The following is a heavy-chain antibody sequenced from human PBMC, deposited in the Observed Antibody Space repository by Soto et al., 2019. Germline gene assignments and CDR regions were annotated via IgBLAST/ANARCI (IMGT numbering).Heavy chain of an antibody. CDR2: IRDKAYSYTT. J-gene: IGHJ3*02. D-gene: IGHD5-12*01. V-gene: IGHV3-72*01. CDR1: GFRFSDHY. Sequence: EVQLVESGGGLVQPGGSLRLSCAASGFRFSDHYMDWVRQAPGKGLEWVGRIRDKAYSYTTEYAASVEGRFTISRDDSKNSLYLQMSSLKTEDTAVYFCARRGYDRSGTFDIWGQGTMVTVSS. CDR3: ARRGYDRSGTFDI.